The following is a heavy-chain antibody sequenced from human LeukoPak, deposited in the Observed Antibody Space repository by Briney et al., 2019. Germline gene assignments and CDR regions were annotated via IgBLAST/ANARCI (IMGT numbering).Heavy chain of an antibody. CDR2: INPNSGGT. Sequence: ASVKVSCKASGYTFTGYYMHWVRQAPGQGLEWMGWINPNSGGTNHAQKFQGRVTMTRDTSISTAYMELSRLRSDDTAVYYCARGAGELLRDFDYWGQGTLVTVSS. CDR1: GYTFTGYY. V-gene: IGHV1-2*02. D-gene: IGHD1-26*01. CDR3: ARGAGELLRDFDY. J-gene: IGHJ4*02.